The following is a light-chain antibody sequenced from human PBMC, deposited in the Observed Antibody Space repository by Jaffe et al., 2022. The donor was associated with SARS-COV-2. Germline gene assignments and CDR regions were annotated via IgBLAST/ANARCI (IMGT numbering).Light chain of an antibody. Sequence: DIQLTQSPSFLSASVGDRVTITCRASQGISTYLAWYQQKPGKAPNLLIYAASTLHSGVPSRFSGSGSGTEFTLTISSLQPEDFATYYCQQLNSLFSFGPGTKVDIK. CDR1: QGISTY. V-gene: IGKV1-9*01. CDR2: AAS. J-gene: IGKJ3*01. CDR3: QQLNSLFS.